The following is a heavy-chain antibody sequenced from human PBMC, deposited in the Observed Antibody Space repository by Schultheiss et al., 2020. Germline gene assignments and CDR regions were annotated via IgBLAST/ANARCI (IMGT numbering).Heavy chain of an antibody. CDR3: ARQRWSSGWYFDY. Sequence: SETLSLTCTVSGGSISSGDYYWSWIRQPPGKGLEWIGYIYYSGSTNYNPSLKSRVTISVDTSKNQFSLKLSSVTAADTAVYYCARQRWSSGWYFDYWGQGTLVTVSS. CDR2: IYYSGST. D-gene: IGHD6-19*01. CDR1: GGSISSGDYY. J-gene: IGHJ4*02. V-gene: IGHV4-30-4*01.